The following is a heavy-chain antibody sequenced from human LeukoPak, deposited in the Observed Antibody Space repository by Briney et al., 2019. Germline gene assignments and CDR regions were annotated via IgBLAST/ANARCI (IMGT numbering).Heavy chain of an antibody. CDR3: ARVRYYYDSSGSSGYFDY. CDR1: GGSFSGYY. D-gene: IGHD3-22*01. V-gene: IGHV4-31*11. Sequence: PSETLSLTCAVYGGSFSGYYWSWIRQHPGKGLEWIGYIYYSGSTYYNPSLKSRVTISVDTSKNQFSLKLSSVTAADTAVYYCARVRYYYDSSGSSGYFDYWGQGTLVTVSS. CDR2: IYYSGST. J-gene: IGHJ4*02.